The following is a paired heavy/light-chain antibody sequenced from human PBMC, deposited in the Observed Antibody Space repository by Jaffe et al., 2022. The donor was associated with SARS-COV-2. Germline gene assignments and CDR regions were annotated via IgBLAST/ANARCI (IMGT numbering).Heavy chain of an antibody. D-gene: IGHD1-26*01. CDR2: INYSGST. V-gene: IGHV4-61*01. CDR1: GGSVSSGSYY. J-gene: IGHJ4*02. CDR3: ARVGGSYGY. Sequence: QVQLQESGPGLVKPSETLSLTCTVSGGSVSSGSYYWSWIRQPPGKGLEWIGYINYSGSTNYNPSLKSRVTISVDTSKNELSLKLSSVTAADTAVYYCARVGGSYGYWGQGTLVTVSS.
Light chain of an antibody. CDR3: QQYGRYGVT. CDR2: GAS. V-gene: IGKV3-20*01. Sequence: EIVLTQSPGTLSLSPGERATLSCRASQSVSSSYLAWYQQKPGQAPRLLIYGASSRATGIPDRFSGSGSGTDFTLTISRLEPEDFAVYYCQQYGRYGVTFGPGTKVDIK. CDR1: QSVSSSY. J-gene: IGKJ3*01.